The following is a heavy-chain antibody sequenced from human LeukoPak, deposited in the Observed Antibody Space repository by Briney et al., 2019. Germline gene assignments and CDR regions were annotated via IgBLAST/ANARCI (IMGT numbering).Heavy chain of an antibody. CDR1: GYTFTSHG. Sequence: GASVKVSCKASGYTFTSHGISWVRQAPGQGLEWMGWISAYNGNTNYAQKLQGRVTMTTDTSTSTAYMELRSLRSDDTAVYYCARSGGFRYCSSTSCPEDDYFDYWGQGTLVTVSS. J-gene: IGHJ4*02. D-gene: IGHD2-2*01. V-gene: IGHV1-18*04. CDR2: ISAYNGNT. CDR3: ARSGGFRYCSSTSCPEDDYFDY.